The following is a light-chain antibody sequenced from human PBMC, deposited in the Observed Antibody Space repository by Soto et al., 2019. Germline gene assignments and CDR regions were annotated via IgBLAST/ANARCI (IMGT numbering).Light chain of an antibody. J-gene: IGKJ4*01. CDR2: AAS. V-gene: IGKV1-39*01. Sequence: DIQMTQSPSSLSASVGDRVTITCRASQTISTYLNWYQQKPGKVPELLIYAASSVQSGVPSRFSGSGSGTDFTLTIGSLQPEDFATYYCQQSYTIPLTFGGGTKVEIK. CDR3: QQSYTIPLT. CDR1: QTISTY.